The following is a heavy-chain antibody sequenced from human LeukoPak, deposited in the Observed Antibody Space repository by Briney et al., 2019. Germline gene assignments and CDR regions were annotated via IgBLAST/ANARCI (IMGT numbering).Heavy chain of an antibody. CDR2: INQDGSEK. J-gene: IGHJ3*02. D-gene: IGHD3-16*01. CDR1: GFRFGGFW. Sequence: PGGSLRLSCEASGFRFGGFWMNWVRQAPGKGPERVANINQDGSEKLYVDSVKGRFTISRDDAKNSLHLQMNSLRVEDTAVYYCTRDVREAYDIWGHGTMVTVSS. CDR3: TRDVREAYDI. V-gene: IGHV3-7*01.